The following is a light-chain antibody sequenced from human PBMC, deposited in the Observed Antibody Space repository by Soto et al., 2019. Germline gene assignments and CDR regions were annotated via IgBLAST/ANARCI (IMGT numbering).Light chain of an antibody. V-gene: IGKV3-11*01. J-gene: IGKJ2*01. CDR1: QSVSSY. CDR2: DAS. Sequence: EIVLTQSPATLSLSPGERATLSCRASQSVSSYLAWYQQKPGQAPRLLIYDASNRATGIPARFSGSGSGTHFTLPISSLEPEDFAVYYCQQRSNWPPTFGQGTKLEIK. CDR3: QQRSNWPPT.